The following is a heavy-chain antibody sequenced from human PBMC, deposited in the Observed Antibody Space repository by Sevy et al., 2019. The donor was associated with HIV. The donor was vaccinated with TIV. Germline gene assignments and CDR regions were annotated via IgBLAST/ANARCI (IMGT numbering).Heavy chain of an antibody. CDR3: AKDRNMATRYYFDY. CDR2: IRYDGSNK. V-gene: IGHV3-30*02. CDR1: GFTFSSYG. D-gene: IGHD5-12*01. J-gene: IGHJ4*02. Sequence: GGSLRLSCAASGFTFSSYGMHWVRQAPGKGLEWVAFIRYDGSNKYYADSVKGRFTISRDNSKNTLYLQMNSLRAEDTAVYYCAKDRNMATRYYFDYWGQGTLVTVSS.